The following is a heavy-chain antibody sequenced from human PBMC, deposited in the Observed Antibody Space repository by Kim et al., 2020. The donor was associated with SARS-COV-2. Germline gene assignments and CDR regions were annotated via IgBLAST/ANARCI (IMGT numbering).Heavy chain of an antibody. CDR3: ARQYVAGTGGLDY. V-gene: IGHV4-39*01. J-gene: IGHJ4*02. CDR2: IYYSGST. CDR1: GGSISSSSYY. D-gene: IGHD6-19*01. Sequence: SETLSLTCTVSGGSISSSSYYWGWIRQPPGKGLEWIGSIYYSGSTYYNPSLKSRVTISVDTSKNQFSLKLSSVTAADTAVYYCARQYVAGTGGLDYWGQGTLVTVSS.